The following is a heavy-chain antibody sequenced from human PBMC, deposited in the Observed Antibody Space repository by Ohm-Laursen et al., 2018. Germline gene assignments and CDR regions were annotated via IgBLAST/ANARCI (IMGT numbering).Heavy chain of an antibody. CDR1: GGSISSYY. D-gene: IGHD3-3*01. V-gene: IGHV4-59*08. CDR2: IYYSGST. J-gene: IGHJ4*02. CDR3: ARHMRYYDFWSGYSKYYFDY. Sequence: PSQTLSLTCTVSGGSISSYYWSWIRQPPGKGLEWIGYIYYSGSTNYNPSFKSRVTISVDTSKNQFSLKLSSVTAADTAVYYCARHMRYYDFWSGYSKYYFDYWGQGTLVTVSS.